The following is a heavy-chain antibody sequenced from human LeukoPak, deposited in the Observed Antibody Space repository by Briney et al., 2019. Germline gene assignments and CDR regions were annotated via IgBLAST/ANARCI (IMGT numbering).Heavy chain of an antibody. Sequence: SETLSLTCTVSGGSISSYYWSWIRQPPGKGLEWIGYIYYSGSTNYNPSLKSRVTISVDTSKNQFSLKLSSVTAADTAVYYCARANGSGSYYPIYYYHYYMDVWGKGTTVTVSS. J-gene: IGHJ6*03. D-gene: IGHD3-10*01. CDR3: ARANGSGSYYPIYYYHYYMDV. CDR2: IYYSGST. V-gene: IGHV4-59*01. CDR1: GGSISSYY.